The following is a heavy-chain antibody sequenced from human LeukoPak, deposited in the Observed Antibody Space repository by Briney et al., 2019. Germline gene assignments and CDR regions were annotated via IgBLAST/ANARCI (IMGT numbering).Heavy chain of an antibody. CDR2: IYYSGST. J-gene: IGHJ6*02. CDR1: GGSISSSGHY. Sequence: PSQTLSLTCTVSGGSISSSGHYWSWIRQHPGKGLEWIGYIYYSGSTYYNPSLKSRVTLSVDTSKNQFSLKLTSVTAADTAVYYCAREYYDFWSGYRDYYYYGMDVWGQGTTVTVSS. CDR3: AREYYDFWSGYRDYYYYGMDV. D-gene: IGHD3-3*01. V-gene: IGHV4-31*03.